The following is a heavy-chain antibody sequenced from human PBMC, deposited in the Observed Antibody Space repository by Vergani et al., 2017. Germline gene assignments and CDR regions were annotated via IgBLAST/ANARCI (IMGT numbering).Heavy chain of an antibody. D-gene: IGHD5-18*01. CDR3: ARDVKGPSTAMAQS. Sequence: QVQLVQSGAEVKKPGASVKVSCKASGYTFTSYDINWVRQAPGQGLEWMGGIIPIFGTANYAQKFQGRVTITADESTSTAYMELSSLRSEDTAVYYCARDVKGPSTAMAQSWGQGTLVTVSS. CDR2: IIPIFGTA. J-gene: IGHJ4*02. V-gene: IGHV1-69*01. CDR1: GYTFTSYD.